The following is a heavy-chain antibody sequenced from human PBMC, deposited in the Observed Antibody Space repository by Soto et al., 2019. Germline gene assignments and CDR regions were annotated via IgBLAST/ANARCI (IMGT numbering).Heavy chain of an antibody. CDR3: ARDSVDLSGSMLDD. J-gene: IGHJ4*02. Sequence: QVQLVQSGAEVKKPGASVKFSCKASGYTFTTYYVHWVRQAPGQGLEWMGIINPDGGGTRYSQKFQGIVAIARGTSTSTVYMGRSSLISGDTAVYFCARDSVDLSGSMLDDWGQGALVTVSS. D-gene: IGHD2-15*01. V-gene: IGHV1-46*01. CDR1: GYTFTTYY. CDR2: INPDGGGT.